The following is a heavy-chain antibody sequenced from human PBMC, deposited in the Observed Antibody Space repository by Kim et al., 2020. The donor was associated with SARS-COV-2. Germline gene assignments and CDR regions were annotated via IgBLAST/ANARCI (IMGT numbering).Heavy chain of an antibody. V-gene: IGHV3-11*01. CDR2: ISSSGSTI. CDR3: ARADIVVVVAAAFYGMDV. D-gene: IGHD2-15*01. CDR1: GFTFSDYY. Sequence: GGSLRLSCAASGFTFSDYYMSWIRQAPGKGLEWVSYISSSGSTIYYADSVKGRFTISRDNAKNSLYLQMNSLRAEDTAVYYCARADIVVVVAAAFYGMDVWGQGTTVTVSS. J-gene: IGHJ6*02.